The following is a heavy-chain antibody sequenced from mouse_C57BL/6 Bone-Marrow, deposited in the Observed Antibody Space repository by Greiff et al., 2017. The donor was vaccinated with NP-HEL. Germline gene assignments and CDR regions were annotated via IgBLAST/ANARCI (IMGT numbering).Heavy chain of an antibody. J-gene: IGHJ4*01. V-gene: IGHV1-72*01. D-gene: IGHD1-1*01. Sequence: VQLQQSGAELVKPGASVKLSCKASGYTFTSYWMHWVKQRPGRGLEWIGRIDPNSGGTKYNEKFKSTATLTVDKPTSTAYLQLSSLTSEDAAVYYCARRGDHYGSKNYDAMDYWGQGTSVTVSS. CDR3: ARRGDHYGSKNYDAMDY. CDR2: IDPNSGGT. CDR1: GYTFTSYW.